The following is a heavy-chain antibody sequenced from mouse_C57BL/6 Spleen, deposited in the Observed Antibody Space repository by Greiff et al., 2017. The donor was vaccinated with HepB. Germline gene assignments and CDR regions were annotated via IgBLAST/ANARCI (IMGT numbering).Heavy chain of an antibody. CDR1: GFNIKNTY. D-gene: IGHD1-1*01. CDR2: IDPANGNT. Sequence: EVKLQESVAELVRPGASVKLSCTASGFNIKNTYMHWVKQRPEQGLEWIGRIDPANGNTKYAPKFQGKATITADTSSNTAYLQLSSLTSEDTAIYYCARGDYGSRRLYYFDYWGQGTTLTVSS. J-gene: IGHJ2*01. CDR3: ARGDYGSRRLYYFDY. V-gene: IGHV14-3*01.